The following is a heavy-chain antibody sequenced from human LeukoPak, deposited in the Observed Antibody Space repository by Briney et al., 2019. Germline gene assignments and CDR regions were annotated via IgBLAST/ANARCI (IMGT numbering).Heavy chain of an antibody. CDR3: ASLYSNYPSQNLVDDYFDY. Sequence: PSETLSLTCAVYGGSFSGYYWSWIRQPPGKGLEWIGEINHSGSTNYNPSLKSRVTISVDTSKNQFSLKLSSVTAADTAVYYCASLYSNYPSQNLVDDYFDYWGQGTLVTVSS. D-gene: IGHD4-11*01. CDR1: GGSFSGYY. CDR2: INHSGST. V-gene: IGHV4-34*01. J-gene: IGHJ4*02.